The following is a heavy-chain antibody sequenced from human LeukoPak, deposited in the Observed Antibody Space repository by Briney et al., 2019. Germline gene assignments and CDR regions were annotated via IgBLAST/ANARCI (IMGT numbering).Heavy chain of an antibody. J-gene: IGHJ3*02. V-gene: IGHV3-30*18. D-gene: IGHD3-22*01. Sequence: GGSLRLSCAASGFTFSSYGMHWVRQAPGKGLEWVAVISYDGSNKYYADSVKGRFTISRDNSKNTLYLQMNSLRAEDTAVYYCAKDLAYYDSSGCFAFDIWGQGTMVTVSS. CDR2: ISYDGSNK. CDR1: GFTFSSYG. CDR3: AKDLAYYDSSGCFAFDI.